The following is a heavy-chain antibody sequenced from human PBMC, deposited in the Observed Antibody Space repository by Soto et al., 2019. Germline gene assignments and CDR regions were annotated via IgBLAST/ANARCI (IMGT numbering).Heavy chain of an antibody. Sequence: QVQLVQSGAEVKKPGASVKVSCQASGYTFTSYGISWGRQAPGQGLEWMGWISAYNGNTNYAQKRQGRVTMTTDTSTSTAYIELMSLRSDDTAVYYCESVKYSPPYYYYYGMDAWGQGTTVTVSS. CDR3: ESVKYSPPYYYYYGMDA. V-gene: IGHV1-18*01. CDR2: ISAYNGNT. D-gene: IGHD5-18*01. CDR1: GYTFTSYG. J-gene: IGHJ6*02.